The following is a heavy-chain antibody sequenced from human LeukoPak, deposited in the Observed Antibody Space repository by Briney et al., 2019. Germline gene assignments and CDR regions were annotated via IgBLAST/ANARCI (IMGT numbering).Heavy chain of an antibody. Sequence: ASVNVSCKASGYTFPNYYMHWVRQAPGQGLEWMGIINPNGGSTSYAQKFQGRVTMTRDTSTSTVYMELTSLRSEDTAVYYCARVGYCSGGSCLEYWGQGTLVTVSS. J-gene: IGHJ4*02. CDR2: INPNGGST. CDR1: GYTFPNYY. D-gene: IGHD2-15*01. CDR3: ARVGYCSGGSCLEY. V-gene: IGHV1-46*01.